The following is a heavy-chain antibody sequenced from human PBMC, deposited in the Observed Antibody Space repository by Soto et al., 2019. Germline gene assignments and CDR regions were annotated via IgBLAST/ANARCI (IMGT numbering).Heavy chain of an antibody. CDR3: ARATWVKGAAGPFDY. Sequence: SQTLSLPCAISGDSVSSNSAAWNWIRQSPSRGLEWLGRTYYRSKWYNDYAVSVKSRITINPDTSKNQFSLQLNSVTPEDTAVYYCARATWVKGAAGPFDYWGQGTLVTVSS. CDR1: GDSVSSNSAA. J-gene: IGHJ4*02. V-gene: IGHV6-1*01. D-gene: IGHD6-13*01. CDR2: TYYRSKWYN.